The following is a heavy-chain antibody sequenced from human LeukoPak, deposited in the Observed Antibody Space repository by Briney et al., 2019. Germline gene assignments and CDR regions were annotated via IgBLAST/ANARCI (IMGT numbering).Heavy chain of an antibody. D-gene: IGHD1-7*01. CDR3: ARDRSGTMTYYYDMDV. CDR2: IYYSGST. V-gene: IGHV4-61*01. Sequence: SETLSLTCSVSGGSVSSGSYYWSWIRQPPGKGLEWIGYIYYSGSTNYNPSLKSRVTISVDTSKNQLSLKLSSVTAADTTVYYCARDRSGTMTYYYDMDVWGQGTTVTVSS. J-gene: IGHJ6*02. CDR1: GGSVSSGSYY.